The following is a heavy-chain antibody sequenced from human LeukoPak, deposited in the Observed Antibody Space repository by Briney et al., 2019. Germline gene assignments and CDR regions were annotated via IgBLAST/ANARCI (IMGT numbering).Heavy chain of an antibody. CDR3: AKDVVFGSGFYPYYFDY. V-gene: IGHV3-23*01. D-gene: IGHD3-10*01. Sequence: PGGSLRLSCVASGFTFSTSPMSWVRQAPGKGLEWVSAISGNGGSAYYADSVKGRFTISRDNSKNTLNLQINSLRAEDTAVYYCAKDVVFGSGFYPYYFDYWGQRTLGTVSS. CDR1: GFTFSTSP. CDR2: ISGNGGSA. J-gene: IGHJ4*02.